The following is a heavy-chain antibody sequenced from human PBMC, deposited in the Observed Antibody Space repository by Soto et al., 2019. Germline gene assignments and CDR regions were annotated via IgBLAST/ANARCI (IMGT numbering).Heavy chain of an antibody. J-gene: IGHJ5*02. V-gene: IGHV4-39*01. CDR1: GGSISSSSYY. CDR2: IYYSGST. CDR3: ARHLYPPHYYGSGSYWFDP. Sequence: SETLSLTCTVSGGSISSSSYYWGWIRQPPGKGLEWIGSIYYSGSTYYNPSLKSRVTISVDTSKNQFSLKLSSVTAADTAVYYCARHLYPPHYYGSGSYWFDPWGQGTLVTVSS. D-gene: IGHD3-10*01.